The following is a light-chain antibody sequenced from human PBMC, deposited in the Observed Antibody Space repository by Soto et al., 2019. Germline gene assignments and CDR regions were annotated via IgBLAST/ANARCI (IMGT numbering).Light chain of an antibody. V-gene: IGKV1-39*01. CDR3: QQSYSCPFT. CDR1: QSIRNY. J-gene: IGKJ4*01. Sequence: TPSSSAPFSSVRARVTITFRASQSIRNYLTWYQHKPGQAPSLLISAASTLQAGVPSRFRGSGSGTDFTLTISSLQPEDFASYFCQQSYSCPFTFGGGTKVDIK. CDR2: AAS.